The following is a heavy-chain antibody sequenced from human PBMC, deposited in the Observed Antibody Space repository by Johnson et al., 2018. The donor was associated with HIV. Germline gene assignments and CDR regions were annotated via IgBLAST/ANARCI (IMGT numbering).Heavy chain of an antibody. CDR2: ISSSGGGI. J-gene: IGHJ3*02. Sequence: QMQLVESGGGLVKPGGSMRLSCAASGFTFTDYYMTWIRQAPGKGLEWVSHISSSGGGIYYADSVKGRFTISRDNARNSLYLQMNSLRAEDTAVYYCAKGISSSSWTNDAFEIWGQGTMVTVSS. D-gene: IGHD6-13*01. V-gene: IGHV3-11*04. CDR3: AKGISSSSWTNDAFEI. CDR1: GFTFTDYY.